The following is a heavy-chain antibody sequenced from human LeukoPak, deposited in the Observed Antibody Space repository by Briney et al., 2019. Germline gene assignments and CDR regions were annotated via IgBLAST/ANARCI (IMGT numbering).Heavy chain of an antibody. D-gene: IGHD3-22*01. CDR3: ARGNYYDSSGYYFNHWFDP. CDR2: IYTSGST. Sequence: SETLSLTCTVSGGSISSYYWSWIRQPAGKGLEWIGRIYTSGSTNYNPSLKSRVTISVDTSKNQFSLRLSSVTAADTAVYYCARGNYYDSSGYYFNHWFDPWGQGTLVTVSS. CDR1: GGSISSYY. J-gene: IGHJ5*02. V-gene: IGHV4-4*07.